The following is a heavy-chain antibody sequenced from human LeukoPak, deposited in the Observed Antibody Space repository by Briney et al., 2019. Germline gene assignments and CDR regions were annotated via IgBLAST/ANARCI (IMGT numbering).Heavy chain of an antibody. D-gene: IGHD5-12*01. CDR3: ARVVATPNGYYYYYYGMDV. Sequence: PGGSLRLSCAASGFTSSDYYMSWIRQAPGKGLQWVSYISSSGSTIYYADSVKGRFTISRDNAKNSLYLQMNSLRAEDTAVYYCARVVATPNGYYYYYYGMDVWGQGTTVTVSS. CDR2: ISSSGSTI. V-gene: IGHV3-11*01. J-gene: IGHJ6*02. CDR1: GFTSSDYY.